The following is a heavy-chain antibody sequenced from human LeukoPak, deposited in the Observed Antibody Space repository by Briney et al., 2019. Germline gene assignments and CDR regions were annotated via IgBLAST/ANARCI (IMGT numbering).Heavy chain of an antibody. J-gene: IGHJ5*02. Sequence: SETLSLTCAVYGGSLSGYYWSWIRQPPGKGLEWIGEINHSGSTNYNPSLKSRVTISVDTSKNQFSLKLSSVTAADTAVYYCASMRDIVVVPAAPNWFDPWGQGTLVTVSS. CDR3: ASMRDIVVVPAAPNWFDP. CDR1: GGSLSGYY. V-gene: IGHV4-34*01. CDR2: INHSGST. D-gene: IGHD2-2*01.